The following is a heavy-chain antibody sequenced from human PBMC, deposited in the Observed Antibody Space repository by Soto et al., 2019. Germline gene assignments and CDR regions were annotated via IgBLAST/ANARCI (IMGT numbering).Heavy chain of an antibody. CDR3: TTDIYGIAVAELTYRIKDHNTYNDY. J-gene: IGHJ4*02. Sequence: PGGSLRVSCAASGFSFINAWTNWVRQAPGKGLEWDGRIKSKTDGGTTDYAAPVKGRFTISRDDSKNTLYLQMNSLKTEDTAVYYCTTDIYGIAVAELTYRIKDHNTYNDYWGQGTLVTVPQ. CDR2: IKSKTDGGTT. D-gene: IGHD6-19*01. V-gene: IGHV3-15*07. CDR1: GFSFINAW.